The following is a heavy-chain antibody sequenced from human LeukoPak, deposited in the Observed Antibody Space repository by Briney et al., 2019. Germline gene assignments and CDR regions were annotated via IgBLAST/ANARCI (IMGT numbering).Heavy chain of an antibody. CDR3: ARGGGGPLEPFDY. V-gene: IGHV3-53*01. J-gene: IGHJ4*02. CDR2: IYSGGST. Sequence: GGSLRLSCAAAGFTVSRNYMSWVRPAPGKGREWVSVIYSGGSTYYADSVKGRFTISRDNSKNTLYLQMNSLRAEDTAVYYCARGGGGPLEPFDYWGQGTLVTVSS. D-gene: IGHD1-1*01. CDR1: GFTVSRNY.